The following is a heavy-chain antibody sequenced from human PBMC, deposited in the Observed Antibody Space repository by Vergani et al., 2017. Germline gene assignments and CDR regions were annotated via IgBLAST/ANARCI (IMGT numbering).Heavy chain of an antibody. Sequence: QVQLVQSGAEVKKPGASVKVSCKASGYTFTSYDMNWVRQATGQGLEWMGWVNPNSGNKGYAQNYQGRFNMTRNTSISTAYKELSSLRSEDTAAYYCARYNIALSYSSSWSSWGNWFDPWGQGTLVTVSS. D-gene: IGHD6-13*01. CDR2: VNPNSGNK. V-gene: IGHV1-8*01. J-gene: IGHJ5*02. CDR1: GYTFTSYD. CDR3: ARYNIALSYSSSWSSWGNWFDP.